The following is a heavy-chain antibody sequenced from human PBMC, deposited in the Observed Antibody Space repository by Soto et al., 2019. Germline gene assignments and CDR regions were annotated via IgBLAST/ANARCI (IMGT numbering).Heavy chain of an antibody. CDR2: ISGSGGST. D-gene: IGHD6-13*01. J-gene: IGHJ6*02. CDR3: AKGKVGSSWYPNYYGMDV. V-gene: IGHV3-23*01. CDR1: GFTFSSYA. Sequence: GGSLRLSCAASGFTFSSYAMSWVRQAPGKGLEWVSAISGSGGSTYYADSVKGRFTISRDNSKNTLYLQMNSLRAEDTAVYYCAKGKVGSSWYPNYYGMDVWGQGTTVTVSS.